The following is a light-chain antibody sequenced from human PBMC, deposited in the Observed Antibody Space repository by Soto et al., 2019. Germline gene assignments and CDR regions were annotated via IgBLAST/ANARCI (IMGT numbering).Light chain of an antibody. CDR2: GND. V-gene: IGLV1-44*01. J-gene: IGLJ1*01. Sequence: QSVLTQPPSASGTPGQRVTISCSGTSTNIGRNPVYWYQQLPGTAPKLLIYGNDQRPSGVSDRFSGSKSGTSASLAITGLQAEDEADYYCQSYDSSLSGYVFGTGTKVTVL. CDR3: QSYDSSLSGYV. CDR1: STNIGRNP.